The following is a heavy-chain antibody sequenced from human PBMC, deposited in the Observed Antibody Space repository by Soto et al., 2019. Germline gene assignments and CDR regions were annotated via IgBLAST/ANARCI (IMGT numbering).Heavy chain of an antibody. CDR3: ARAEDYYDSYYFDY. CDR2: ISYDGSNK. D-gene: IGHD3-16*01. CDR1: GFTFSSYA. J-gene: IGHJ4*02. Sequence: QVQLVEPGGGVVQPGRSLRLSCAASGFTFSSYAMHWVRQAPGKGLEWVAVISYDGSNKYYADSVKGRFTISRDNSKNTLYLQRNSLRAEDTAVYYWARAEDYYDSYYFDYCGQGTLVIVSS. V-gene: IGHV3-30-3*01.